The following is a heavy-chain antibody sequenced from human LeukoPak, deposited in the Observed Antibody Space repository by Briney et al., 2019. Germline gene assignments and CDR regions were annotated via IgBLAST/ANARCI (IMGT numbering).Heavy chain of an antibody. CDR3: ASDPMTSQIIAMGDWSDP. CDR1: GGSISSSSYY. Sequence: PSETLSLTCTVSGGSISSSSYYWGWIRLPPGKGLEWIGSIYYSGSTYYNPSLKSRVTISVDTSKNQFSLKLSSVTAADTAVYYCASDPMTSQIIAMGDWSDPWGQGILVTVSS. CDR2: IYYSGST. J-gene: IGHJ5*02. V-gene: IGHV4-39*07. D-gene: IGHD2-21*01.